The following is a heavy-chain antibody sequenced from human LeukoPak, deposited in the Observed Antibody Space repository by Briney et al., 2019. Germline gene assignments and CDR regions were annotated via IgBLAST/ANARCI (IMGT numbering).Heavy chain of an antibody. CDR2: INHSGST. J-gene: IGHJ4*02. CDR1: GGSFSDHY. CDR3: ARSRILNLSPLDS. D-gene: IGHD5/OR15-5a*01. Sequence: SETLSLTCDVYGGSFSDHYWNGIRQPPGKGLEWIGEINHSGSTNYKSSLKSRVTMSVDTSKNQFSLRLSSVTAADTAVYYCARSRILNLSPLDSWGQGTLVTVSS. V-gene: IGHV4-34*01.